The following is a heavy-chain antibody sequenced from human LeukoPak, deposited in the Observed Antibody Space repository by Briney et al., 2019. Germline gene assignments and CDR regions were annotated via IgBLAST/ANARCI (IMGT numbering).Heavy chain of an antibody. Sequence: SETLSLTCTLSGGSISSSTYYWGWIRQPPGKGPEWIGNIYYSGSSYYNPSLKSRLTISVDTSRNQFSLSLTSVTAADTAVYYCSRLGIVPAGNIDCWGQGTLVTVSS. CDR1: GGSISSSTYY. D-gene: IGHD2-2*01. CDR2: IYYSGSS. J-gene: IGHJ4*02. CDR3: SRLGIVPAGNIDC. V-gene: IGHV4-39*01.